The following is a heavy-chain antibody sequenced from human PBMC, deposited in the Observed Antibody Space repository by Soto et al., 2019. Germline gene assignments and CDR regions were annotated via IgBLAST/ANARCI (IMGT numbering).Heavy chain of an antibody. J-gene: IGHJ4*02. CDR2: INPSGGST. V-gene: IGHV1-46*01. D-gene: IGHD4-4*01. CDR3: ARVGVGTTVTRFDY. CDR1: GYTFTSYY. Sequence: QVQLVQSGAEVKKPGASVKVSCKASGYTFTSYYMHWVRQAPGQGLEWMGIINPSGGSTSYAQKFQGRVTGTRDTSRSTVYMELGSLRSEDTAVYYCARVGVGTTVTRFDYWGQGTLVTVSS.